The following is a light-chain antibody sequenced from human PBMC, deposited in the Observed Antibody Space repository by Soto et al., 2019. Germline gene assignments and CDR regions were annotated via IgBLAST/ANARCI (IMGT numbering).Light chain of an antibody. J-gene: IGKJ2*01. Sequence: DIQMTQSPSTLPASVGDRVTITCRASQSISSGLAWYQQKPGKAPKVLISDAFSLQSGVPSRFSGSGSGTEFTRTISSLQPDDFATYYCQQYNTYPYTFGQGTKLEIK. V-gene: IGKV1-5*01. CDR1: QSISSG. CDR3: QQYNTYPYT. CDR2: DAF.